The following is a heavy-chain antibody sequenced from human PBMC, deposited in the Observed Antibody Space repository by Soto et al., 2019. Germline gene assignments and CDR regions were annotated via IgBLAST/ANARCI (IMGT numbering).Heavy chain of an antibody. J-gene: IGHJ2*01. V-gene: IGHV3-23*01. CDR1: GFTFNTYS. D-gene: IGHD6-19*01. CDR3: AKSVLNAWLATNRGYFDL. Sequence: EVQLLESGGGLVQPGGSLRLSCAASGFTFNTYSLSWVRQAPGKGLEWVSAISAGGGGTYYADSVKGRFTISRANSNNALHLQMDRLRAEDTALYYCAKSVLNAWLATNRGYFDLWGRGTQVTVSS. CDR2: ISAGGGGT.